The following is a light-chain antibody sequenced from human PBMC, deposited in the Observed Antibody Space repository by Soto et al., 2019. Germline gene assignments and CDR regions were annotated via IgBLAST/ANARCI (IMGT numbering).Light chain of an antibody. V-gene: IGLV2-14*03. CDR3: SSYTTSNTRQIV. CDR2: DVS. J-gene: IGLJ1*01. Sequence: QSVPNQPAPVSGSPGQSITISCTGTSSDVGGYNYVSWYQHHPGKAPKLMIYDVSNRPSGVSNRFSGSKSGNTASLTISGLQPEDEADYYCSSYTTSNTRQIVFGTGTKVTVL. CDR1: SSDVGGYNY.